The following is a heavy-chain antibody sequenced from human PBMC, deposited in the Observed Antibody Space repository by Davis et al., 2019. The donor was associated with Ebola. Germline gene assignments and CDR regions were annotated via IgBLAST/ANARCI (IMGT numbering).Heavy chain of an antibody. CDR1: GGTFTNYV. CDR3: ASSSTPPAIEYFDYALDV. J-gene: IGHJ6*02. V-gene: IGHV1-69*04. D-gene: IGHD2/OR15-2a*01. Sequence: SVKVSCKASGGTFTNYVISWVRQAPGQGLEWMGRIIPIFGLANYAQKFQGRVTITADKSANTAYMELTSLRSEDTAVYYCASSSTPPAIEYFDYALDVWGQGTTVTVSS. CDR2: IIPIFGLA.